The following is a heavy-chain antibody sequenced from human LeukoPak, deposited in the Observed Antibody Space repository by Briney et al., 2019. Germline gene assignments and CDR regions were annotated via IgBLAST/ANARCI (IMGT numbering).Heavy chain of an antibody. CDR2: IYYSGST. CDR1: GGSISSYY. J-gene: IGHJ4*02. D-gene: IGHD5-24*01. CDR3: ARETMATMTD. Sequence: SETLSLTCTVSGGSISSYYWSWIRQPPGKGLEWIGYIYYSGSTNYNPSLKSRVTISVDTSKNQFALKLSSVTAADTAVYYCARETMATMTDWGQGTLVTVSS. V-gene: IGHV4-59*01.